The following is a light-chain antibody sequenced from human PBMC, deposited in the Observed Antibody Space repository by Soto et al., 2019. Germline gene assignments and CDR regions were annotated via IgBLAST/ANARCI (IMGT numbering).Light chain of an antibody. Sequence: EIVLTQSPVIVSLSPRERATLSCRASQTVDNFLAWYQLKPGKAPRLLIYDATKRASGIPVRFTGSGSGTDLTLTISSLQPEDFATYFCQKSYTTPITCGQGTRLEIK. CDR3: QKSYTTPIT. CDR2: DAT. J-gene: IGKJ5*01. CDR1: QTVDNF. V-gene: IGKV3-11*01.